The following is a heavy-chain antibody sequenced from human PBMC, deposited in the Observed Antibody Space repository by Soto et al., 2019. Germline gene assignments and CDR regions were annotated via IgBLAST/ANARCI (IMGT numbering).Heavy chain of an antibody. D-gene: IGHD2-21*01. CDR2: IYASGST. J-gene: IGHJ5*02. Sequence: PSETLSLTCNVSDDSLSTYYWSWIRQSAGKGLEWIGRIYASGSTNYNPSLKGRVSMSVDTSKKQFSLKMMSVTAADTAMYYWARSAIPRGGWFRPWGQGVLVTVSS. CDR3: ARSAIPRGGWFRP. V-gene: IGHV4-4*07. CDR1: DDSLSTYY.